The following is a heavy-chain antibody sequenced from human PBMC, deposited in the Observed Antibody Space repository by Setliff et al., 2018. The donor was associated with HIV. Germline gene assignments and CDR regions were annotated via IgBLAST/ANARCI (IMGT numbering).Heavy chain of an antibody. CDR3: AKVDSYAGKNFDY. J-gene: IGHJ4*02. Sequence: GGSLRLSCAASGFTFSNSWMSWVRQAPGKGLEWVSTIRGSGSGDTTHYADSVKGRFTISRDNSKNTLYLQMNSLSAEDTAVYYCAKVDSYAGKNFDYWGQGTLVTVSS. CDR1: GFTFSNSW. V-gene: IGHV3-23*01. CDR2: IRGSGSGDTT. D-gene: IGHD5-18*01.